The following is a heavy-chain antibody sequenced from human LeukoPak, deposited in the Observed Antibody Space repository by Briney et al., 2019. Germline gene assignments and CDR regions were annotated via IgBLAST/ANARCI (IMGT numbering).Heavy chain of an antibody. V-gene: IGHV1-18*01. CDR1: GYTFTSNG. D-gene: IGHD3-3*01. Sequence: GASVKISCKASGYTFTSNGISWVRQAPGQGLEWMGWISAYNGNTNYEQKLQGRVTMTTDTSTSTAYMELRSLRSDDTAVYYCATYTIFGVVIKLGGGYFDYWGQGTLVTVSS. J-gene: IGHJ4*02. CDR2: ISAYNGNT. CDR3: ATYTIFGVVIKLGGGYFDY.